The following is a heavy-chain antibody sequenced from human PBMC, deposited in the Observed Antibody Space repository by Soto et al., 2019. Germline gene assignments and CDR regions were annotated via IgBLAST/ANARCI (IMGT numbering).Heavy chain of an antibody. J-gene: IGHJ3*02. CDR3: ARDIMGGTFDI. CDR1: GFTFVNYW. D-gene: IGHD2-8*01. CDR2: INVDGSEK. Sequence: GGSLRLSCAASGFTFVNYWMNWVRQAPGKGLEWVANINVDGSEKYFVDSVRGRFTISRDNAKNSLYLQMNRLRAEDAAVYYCARDIMGGTFDIWGQGTMVTVS. V-gene: IGHV3-7*05.